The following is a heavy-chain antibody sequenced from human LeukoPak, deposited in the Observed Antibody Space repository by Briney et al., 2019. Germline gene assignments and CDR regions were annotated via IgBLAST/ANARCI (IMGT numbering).Heavy chain of an antibody. J-gene: IGHJ4*02. CDR2: ISYDGSNK. CDR3: AKDQGSGWGLTFDY. CDR1: GFTFSSYG. Sequence: PGGSLRLSCAASGFTFSSYGMHWVRQAPGKGPEWVAVISYDGSNKYYADSVKGRFTISRDNSKNTLYLQMNSLRAEDTAVYYCAKDQGSGWGLTFDYWGQGTLVTVSS. D-gene: IGHD6-19*01. V-gene: IGHV3-30*18.